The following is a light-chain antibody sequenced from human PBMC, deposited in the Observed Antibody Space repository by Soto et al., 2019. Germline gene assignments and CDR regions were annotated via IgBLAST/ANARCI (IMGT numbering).Light chain of an antibody. V-gene: IGLV2-23*02. J-gene: IGLJ1*01. CDR3: CSDAGSNYV. CDR1: SSDVGNYNL. Sequence: QSVLTQPASVSGSPGQSITISCTGTSSDVGNYNLVSWYQHHPGKAPKLMIYEVSKRPSGVSNRFSGSKSGDTASLTISGLRAEDEADYFCCSDAGSNYVSGIGTKATV. CDR2: EVS.